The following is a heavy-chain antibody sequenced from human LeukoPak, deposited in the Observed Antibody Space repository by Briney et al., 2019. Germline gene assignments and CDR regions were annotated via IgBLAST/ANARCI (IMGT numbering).Heavy chain of an antibody. D-gene: IGHD3-16*02. Sequence: ASVKVSCKASGYTFTSYGISWVRQAPGQGLEWMGWISAYNGNTNYAQKLQGRVTMTTDTSTSTAYMELRSLRSDDTAVYYCARESISYDYVWGSYRYNDYWGPGTLVTVSS. CDR3: ARESISYDYVWGSYRYNDY. V-gene: IGHV1-18*01. CDR2: ISAYNGNT. J-gene: IGHJ4*02. CDR1: GYTFTSYG.